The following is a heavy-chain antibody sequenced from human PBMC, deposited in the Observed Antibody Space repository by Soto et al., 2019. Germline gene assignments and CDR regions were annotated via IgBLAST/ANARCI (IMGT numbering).Heavy chain of an antibody. Sequence: SETLSLTCTVSGGSISSYYWSWIRQPAGKGLEWIGRIYTSGSTNYNPSLKSRVTMSVDTSKNQFSLKLSSVTAADTAVYYCARVAAGAADQGAYYYGMDVWGQGTTVTVSS. CDR2: IYTSGST. V-gene: IGHV4-4*07. D-gene: IGHD6-13*01. CDR1: GGSISSYY. CDR3: ARVAAGAADQGAYYYGMDV. J-gene: IGHJ6*02.